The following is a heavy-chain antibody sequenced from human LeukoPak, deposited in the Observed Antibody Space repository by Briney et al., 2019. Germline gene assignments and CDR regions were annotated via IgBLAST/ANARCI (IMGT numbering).Heavy chain of an antibody. CDR1: GDSISRSTYY. CDR2: VYYGRSP. CDR3: ARSSGTGTFSY. J-gene: IGHJ4*02. D-gene: IGHD6-25*01. V-gene: IGHV4-39*02. Sequence: PSETLSLTCTVSGDSISRSTYYWAWIRQPPGKGLEGIGSVYYGRSPYFNPSPESRATISVDTSKNHFSLKMSSVTAADTAVYYCARSSGTGTFSYWGQGTLVTVSS.